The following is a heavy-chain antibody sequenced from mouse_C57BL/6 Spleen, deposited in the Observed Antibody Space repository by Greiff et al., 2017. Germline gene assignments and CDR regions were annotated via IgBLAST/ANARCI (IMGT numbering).Heavy chain of an antibody. J-gene: IGHJ1*03. CDR3: ARMYYGSSYWYCDV. V-gene: IGHV1-61*01. Sequence: VQLQQPGAELVRPGSSVKLSCKASGYTFTSYWMDWVKQRPGQGLEWIGNIYPSDSETHYNQKFKDKATLTVAKSSSTAYMQLSSLTSEDSAVYYCARMYYGSSYWYCDVWGTGTTVTVSS. CDR1: GYTFTSYW. CDR2: IYPSDSET. D-gene: IGHD1-1*01.